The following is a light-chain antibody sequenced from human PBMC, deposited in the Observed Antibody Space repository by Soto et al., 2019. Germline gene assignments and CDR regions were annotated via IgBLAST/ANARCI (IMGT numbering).Light chain of an antibody. J-gene: IGKJ1*01. V-gene: IGKV3-20*01. Sequence: EIVLTQSPGTLSLSPGERATLSCRASQSVSNSYLAWYHQKPGQAPRLLIYGVSKRATGTPDRFSGSGSGTDFTLTISRLEPEVFAVYYCQQYGSSPGTFGQGTKVEIK. CDR2: GVS. CDR3: QQYGSSPGT. CDR1: QSVSNSY.